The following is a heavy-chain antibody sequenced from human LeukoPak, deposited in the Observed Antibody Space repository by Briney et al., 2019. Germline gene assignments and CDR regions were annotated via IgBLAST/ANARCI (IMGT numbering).Heavy chain of an antibody. Sequence: GASVKVSCKASGGTFGSYAISWVRQAPGQGLEWMGGIIAIFGTANYAQKFQGRVTITADESTSTAYMELSSLRSEDTAVYYCASRLTLLGTTRAYWFGPWGQGTLVTVSS. CDR3: ASRLTLLGTTRAYWFGP. V-gene: IGHV1-69*13. J-gene: IGHJ5*02. D-gene: IGHD1-1*01. CDR2: IIAIFGTA. CDR1: GGTFGSYA.